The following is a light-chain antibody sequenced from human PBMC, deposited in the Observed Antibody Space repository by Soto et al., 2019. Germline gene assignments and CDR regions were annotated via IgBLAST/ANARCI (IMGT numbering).Light chain of an antibody. Sequence: QPVLTQPPSASGTPGQRVTMSCSGSSSNIGRKVVNWYQHHPGAAPKLLIYRSDQRSSGVPDRFSGSKSGTSASLAISGLRSDDEADYYCATWDDNLVAWLFGGGTKLTVL. CDR3: ATWDDNLVAWL. J-gene: IGLJ3*02. CDR2: RSD. V-gene: IGLV1-47*01. CDR1: SSNIGRKV.